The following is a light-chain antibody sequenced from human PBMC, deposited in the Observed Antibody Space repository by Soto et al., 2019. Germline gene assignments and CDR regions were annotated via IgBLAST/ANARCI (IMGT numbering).Light chain of an antibody. V-gene: IGKV3-20*01. J-gene: IGKJ1*01. CDR3: QQYGSSPFP. CDR2: GPS. Sequence: EIVFTQSAGTLSLSPGERATLSCRASQSVSSSYLAWYQQKPGQAPRLLIHGPSRRATGIPDRFSASGSGTDFTLTISRLEPEDFAVYYCQQYGSSPFPFGQGTKVDIK. CDR1: QSVSSSY.